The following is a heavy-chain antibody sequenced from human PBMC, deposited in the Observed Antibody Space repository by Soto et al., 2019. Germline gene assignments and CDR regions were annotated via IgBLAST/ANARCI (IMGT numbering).Heavy chain of an antibody. V-gene: IGHV4-30-4*01. CDR3: ARGDCGGDCYSRNWFDP. CDR1: GGSISSGDYY. J-gene: IGHJ5*02. Sequence: SETLSLTCTVSGGSISSGDYYWSWIRQPPGKGLEWIGYIYYSGSTYYNPSLKSRVTISVDTSKNQFSLKLSSVTAADMAVYYCARGDCGGDCYSRNWFDPWGQGTLVTVSS. D-gene: IGHD2-21*02. CDR2: IYYSGST.